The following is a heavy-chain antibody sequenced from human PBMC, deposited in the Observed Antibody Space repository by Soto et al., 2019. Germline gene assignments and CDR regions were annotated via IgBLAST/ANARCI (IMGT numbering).Heavy chain of an antibody. D-gene: IGHD3-10*01. Sequence: QVQLVQSGAEVKKPGSSVKISCKASGGTFSSYTSSWVRQAPGQGLEWMGRIIPILGIANYAQKFQGRVTITADQSTSTAYMELSSLRSEDTAVYYCARGWYYGSGEDYGMDVWGQGTTVTVSS. CDR3: ARGWYYGSGEDYGMDV. CDR2: IIPILGIA. V-gene: IGHV1-69*02. CDR1: GGTFSSYT. J-gene: IGHJ6*02.